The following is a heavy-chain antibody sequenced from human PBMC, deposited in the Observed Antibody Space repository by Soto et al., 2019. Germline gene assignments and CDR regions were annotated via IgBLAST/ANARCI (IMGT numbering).Heavy chain of an antibody. J-gene: IGHJ6*03. CDR3: ASAGSGRFYYMDV. CDR2: ISSRGGST. Sequence: PGGSLRLSCAASGFTFSSYAMSWVRQAPGKGLEWVSGISSRGGSTYDADSVKGRFTISRDNSKNTLYLQMNSLRAEDTAVYYCASAGSGRFYYMDVWGKGTTVTVSS. D-gene: IGHD6-19*01. CDR1: GFTFSSYA. V-gene: IGHV3-23*01.